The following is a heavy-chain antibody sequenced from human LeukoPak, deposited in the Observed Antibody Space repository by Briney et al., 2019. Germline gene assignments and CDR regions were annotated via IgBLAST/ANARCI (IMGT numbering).Heavy chain of an antibody. D-gene: IGHD4-17*01. CDR2: ISSSSSYI. V-gene: IGHV3-21*01. Sequence: GGSLRLSCAASGFTVSSNYMSWVRQAPGKGLEWVSSISSSSSYIYYADSVKGRFTISRDNAKNSLYLQMNSLRAEDTAVYYCARDFDYGDYGWGQGTLVTVSS. CDR3: ARDFDYGDYG. J-gene: IGHJ4*02. CDR1: GFTVSSNY.